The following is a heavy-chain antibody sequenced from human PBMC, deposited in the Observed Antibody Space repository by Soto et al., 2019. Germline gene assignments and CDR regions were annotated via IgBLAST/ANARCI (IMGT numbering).Heavy chain of an antibody. D-gene: IGHD3-3*01. CDR1: GGSFSGYY. Sequence: SETLSLTCAVYGGSFSGYYWSWIRQPPGKGLEWIGEINHSGSTNYNPSLKSRVTISVDTSKNQFSLKLSSVTAADTAVYYCARGPGSPPAWSGYEPFDYWGQGTLVTVSS. J-gene: IGHJ4*02. CDR3: ARGPGSPPAWSGYEPFDY. CDR2: INHSGST. V-gene: IGHV4-34*01.